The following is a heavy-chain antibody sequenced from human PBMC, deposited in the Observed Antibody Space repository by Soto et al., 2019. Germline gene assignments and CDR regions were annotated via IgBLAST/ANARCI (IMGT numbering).Heavy chain of an antibody. Sequence: QVQLVQSGAEVKKPGASVKVSCRTSGNFFSSYVMHWVRQAPGQRLEWMGWISAGNGDTKYSQKFQDRVTITRDTSASTAYMELSSLRSEDTAVYYCAAEWLDFDYWGQGTLVTVSS. V-gene: IGHV1-3*01. CDR1: GNFFSSYV. CDR3: AAEWLDFDY. J-gene: IGHJ4*02. D-gene: IGHD6-19*01. CDR2: ISAGNGDT.